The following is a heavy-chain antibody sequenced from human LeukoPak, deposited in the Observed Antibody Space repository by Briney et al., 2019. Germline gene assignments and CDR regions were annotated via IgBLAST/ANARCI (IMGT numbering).Heavy chain of an antibody. V-gene: IGHV3-7*01. CDR1: GFTFSNYW. Sequence: GGSLRLSCAASGFTFSNYWMSWVRQAPGKGLEWGPNIKQDGSEKYYVDSVRGRFTISRDNAKNSLYLQMNSLRAEDTAVYYCAREDFWSGYFDYWGQGTLVTVSS. CDR2: IKQDGSEK. D-gene: IGHD3-3*01. CDR3: AREDFWSGYFDY. J-gene: IGHJ4*02.